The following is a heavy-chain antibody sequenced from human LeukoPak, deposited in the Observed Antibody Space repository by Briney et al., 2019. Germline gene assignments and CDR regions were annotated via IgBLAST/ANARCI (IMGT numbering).Heavy chain of an antibody. CDR1: GGSISSGGYS. Sequence: SETLSLTCAVSGGSISSGGYSWSWIRQPPGKGLEWIGYIYHSGSTYYNPSLKSRVTISVDRSKNQFSLKLSSVTAADTAVYYCARGNAAAGQFDYWGQGTLVTVSS. V-gene: IGHV4-30-2*01. CDR2: IYHSGST. J-gene: IGHJ4*02. CDR3: ARGNAAAGQFDY. D-gene: IGHD6-13*01.